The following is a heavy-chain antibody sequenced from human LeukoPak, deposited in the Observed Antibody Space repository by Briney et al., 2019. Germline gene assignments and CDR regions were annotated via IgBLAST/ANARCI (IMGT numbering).Heavy chain of an antibody. CDR2: INDNGGRT. CDR1: GFTFSRYA. V-gene: IGHV3-64D*09. D-gene: IGHD1-26*01. J-gene: IGHJ4*02. CDR3: VKDVGGSYAFDY. Sequence: GGSLRLSCSASGFTFSRYAMRWVRQAPGKGLEYVSGINDNGGRTHYGDSVKGRFSISRDNSKNTLHLQMSALRAEDTALYYCVKDVGGSYAFDYWGQGILVTVAS.